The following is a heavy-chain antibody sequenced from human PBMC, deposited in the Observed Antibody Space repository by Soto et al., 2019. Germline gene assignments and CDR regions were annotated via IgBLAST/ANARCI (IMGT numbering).Heavy chain of an antibody. D-gene: IGHD3-22*01. CDR3: ARDNGREQYYDSSGYWYYFDY. V-gene: IGHV4-61*01. CDR1: GGSVSIGSYY. Sequence: SETLSLTCTVSGGSVSIGSYYWSWILHPPGKGLEWIGYIYYSGSTNYNPSLKSRVTISVDTSKNQFSLKLSSVTAADTAVYYCARDNGREQYYDSSGYWYYFDYWGQGTLVTVSS. CDR2: IYYSGST. J-gene: IGHJ4*02.